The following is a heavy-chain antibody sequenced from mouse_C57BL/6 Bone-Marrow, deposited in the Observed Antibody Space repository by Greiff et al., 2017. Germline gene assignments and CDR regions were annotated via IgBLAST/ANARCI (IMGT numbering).Heavy chain of an antibody. V-gene: IGHV1-80*01. D-gene: IGHD3-1*01. Sequence: QVQLQQSGAELVKPGASVKISCKASGYAFSSYWMNWVKQRPGKGLEWIGQIYPGDGDTNYNGKFKGKATLTADKSSSTAYMQLSSLTSEDSAVYFCANTQLGLRTWFAYWGQGTLVTVSA. CDR3: ANTQLGLRTWFAY. CDR2: IYPGDGDT. CDR1: GYAFSSYW. J-gene: IGHJ3*01.